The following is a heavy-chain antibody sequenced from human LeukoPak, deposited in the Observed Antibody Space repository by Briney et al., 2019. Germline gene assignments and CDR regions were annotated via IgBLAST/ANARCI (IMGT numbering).Heavy chain of an antibody. Sequence: GGSLRLSCAVSGFTFSSYSMNWVRQAPGKGLEWVSSISSSNGYIYYADSVKGQFTISRDNAKNSLYLQMNSLRAEDTAVYYCARDPRYSSGWGGYFDYWGQGTLVTVSS. CDR2: ISSSNGYI. CDR3: ARDPRYSSGWGGYFDY. D-gene: IGHD6-19*01. V-gene: IGHV3-21*01. CDR1: GFTFSSYS. J-gene: IGHJ4*02.